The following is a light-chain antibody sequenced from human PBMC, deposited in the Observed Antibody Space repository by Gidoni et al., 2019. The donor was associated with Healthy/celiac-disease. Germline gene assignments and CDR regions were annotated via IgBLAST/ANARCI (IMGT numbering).Light chain of an antibody. V-gene: IGLV1-40*01. CDR2: GIS. Sequence: QSVLTQPPSVSGAPGQRVTISCTGSSSNIGAGYDVHWYQPLPGTAPKLLIYGISNRPSGVPDRFSGSKSGTSASLAITGLQAEDEADYYCQSYDSSLSGYVFGTGTKVTVL. J-gene: IGLJ1*01. CDR1: SSNIGAGYD. CDR3: QSYDSSLSGYV.